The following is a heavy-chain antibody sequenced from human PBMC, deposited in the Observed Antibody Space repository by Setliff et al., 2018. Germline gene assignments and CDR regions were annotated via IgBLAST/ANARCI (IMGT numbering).Heavy chain of an antibody. CDR2: ISTYADLI. CDR1: GFTFSSFE. Sequence: LRLSCVASGFTFSSFEMNWVRQSPEKGLEWLSYISTYADLIYYADSVKGRFTISRDNAKNSLFLQMNSLRVEDTGVYYCVRSNWEFDHWGQGALVTVSS. D-gene: IGHD1-26*01. V-gene: IGHV3-48*03. J-gene: IGHJ4*02. CDR3: VRSNWEFDH.